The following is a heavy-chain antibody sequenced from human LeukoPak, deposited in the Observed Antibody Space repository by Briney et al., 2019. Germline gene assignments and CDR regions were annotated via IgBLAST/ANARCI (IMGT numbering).Heavy chain of an antibody. D-gene: IGHD1-1*01. V-gene: IGHV3-74*01. J-gene: IGHJ4*02. CDR1: GLTFSSYW. Sequence: GGFLRLSCGASGLTFSSYWMAWVRQAPGKGLVWVSRINGVGSSTNNADSVKGRFTIYRDNAKTTLYLQMYSLRAADTAVYYCATQSGGKVYWGQGPLVTVSS. CDR2: INGVGSST. CDR3: ATQSGGKVY.